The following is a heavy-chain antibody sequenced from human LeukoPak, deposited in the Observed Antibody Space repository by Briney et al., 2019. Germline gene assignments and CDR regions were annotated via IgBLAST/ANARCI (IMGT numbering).Heavy chain of an antibody. CDR2: TSYDGSNE. CDR3: ARSGGPYARGGFDY. Sequence: GGSLRLSCAASGFAFSNYAVHWVRQAPGKGLEWVAVTSYDGSNEYYGDSVKGRFTISRDNSKNTLYLQMNSLRPDDTAVYYCARSGGPYARGGFDYWGQGTLVTVSS. J-gene: IGHJ4*02. CDR1: GFAFSNYA. V-gene: IGHV3-30-3*01. D-gene: IGHD2-2*01.